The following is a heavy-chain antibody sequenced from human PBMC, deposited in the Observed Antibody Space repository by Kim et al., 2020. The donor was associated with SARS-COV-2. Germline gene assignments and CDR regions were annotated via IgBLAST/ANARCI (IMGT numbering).Heavy chain of an antibody. CDR1: GFTFTSSA. CDR2: IVVDSGNT. V-gene: IGHV1-58*02. CDR3: AALGLRYFDWLKSDAFDI. Sequence: SVKVSCKASGFTFTSSAMQWVRQARGQRLEWIGWIVVDSGNTNYAQKFQERVTITRDMSTSTAYMELSSLRSEDTAVYYCAALGLRYFDWLKSDAFDIWGQGTMVTVSS. J-gene: IGHJ3*02. D-gene: IGHD3-9*01.